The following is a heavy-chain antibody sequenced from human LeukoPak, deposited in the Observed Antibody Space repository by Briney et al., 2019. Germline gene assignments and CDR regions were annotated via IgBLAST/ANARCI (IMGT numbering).Heavy chain of an antibody. J-gene: IGHJ4*02. D-gene: IGHD2-8*01. V-gene: IGHV1-2*02. CDR3: ASGRGVLMMFAIDAWDY. Sequence: GASVSVSCKASGYTFTVYYMHWARQAPGQGLEWMGWINPNSGGTNYAQNFQGRVTMTRDTSISTAYMELSRLRSDDTAMYYCASGRGVLMMFAIDAWDYWGQGTLVTVSS. CDR2: INPNSGGT. CDR1: GYTFTVYY.